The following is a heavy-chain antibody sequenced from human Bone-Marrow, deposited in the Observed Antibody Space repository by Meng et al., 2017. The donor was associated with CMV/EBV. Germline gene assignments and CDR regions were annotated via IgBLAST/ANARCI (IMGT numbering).Heavy chain of an antibody. Sequence: SETLSLTCTVSGGSIRNSSYYWDWVRQAPGKGLEWIGNFYYSGTTSYTPSLKSRVTISGDTSKNQFSLKLYSVTATDTAVYYCARLAGGGFDYWGQGTLVTFSS. CDR1: GGSIRNSSYY. CDR3: ARLAGGGFDY. V-gene: IGHV4-39*01. D-gene: IGHD3-10*01. J-gene: IGHJ4*02. CDR2: FYYSGTT.